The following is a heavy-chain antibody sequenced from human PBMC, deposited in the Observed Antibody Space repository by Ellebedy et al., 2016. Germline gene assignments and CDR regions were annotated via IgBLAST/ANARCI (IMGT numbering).Heavy chain of an antibody. V-gene: IGHV3-21*06. CDR1: GFTFSDYS. D-gene: IGHD3-9*01. CDR3: ARGSLYDLLTGYSSGDWLDP. CDR2: ISNGGAFV. J-gene: IGHJ5*02. Sequence: GGSLRLSCVGSGFTFSDYSINWVRQSPGKGLEWVSSISNGGAFVHYADSVKGRLTISRDNAENVVYLQMRSLRAEDTAVYFCARGSLYDLLTGYSSGDWLDPWGQGTLVTVSS.